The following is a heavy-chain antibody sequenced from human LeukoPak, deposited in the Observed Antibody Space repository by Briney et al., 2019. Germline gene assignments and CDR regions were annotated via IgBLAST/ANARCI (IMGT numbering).Heavy chain of an antibody. CDR3: AGGDFWSGYYRGNWFDP. CDR1: GGSISSSSYY. D-gene: IGHD3-3*01. J-gene: IGHJ5*02. CDR2: INHSGST. Sequence: SETLSLTCTVSGGSISSSSYYWGWIRQPPGKGLEWIGEINHSGSTNYNPSLKSRVTISVDTSKNQFSLKLSSVTAADTAVYYCAGGDFWSGYYRGNWFDPWGQGTLVTVSS. V-gene: IGHV4-39*07.